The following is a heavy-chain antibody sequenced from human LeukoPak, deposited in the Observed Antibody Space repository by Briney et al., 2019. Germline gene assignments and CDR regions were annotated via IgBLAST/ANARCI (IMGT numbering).Heavy chain of an antibody. J-gene: IGHJ4*02. CDR2: IKSKRNGGTT. V-gene: IGHV3-15*01. D-gene: IGHD6-13*01. Sequence: GGSLRLSCGASGFTFTNSYMRWVRQAPGKGLEWVGLIKSKRNGGTTDYAAPVKVRFTISRDESANKLYLQMNGLKTEDTGVYYCTAGHYSSLWGQGTLVTVS. CDR1: GFTFTNSY. CDR3: TAGHYSSL.